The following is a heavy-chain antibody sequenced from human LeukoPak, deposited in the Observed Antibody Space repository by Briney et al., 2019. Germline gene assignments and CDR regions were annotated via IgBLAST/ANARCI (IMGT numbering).Heavy chain of an antibody. CDR1: RFTFSSYS. D-gene: IGHD5-12*01. V-gene: IGHV3-21*01. Sequence: GGPLRLSRAPSRFTFSSYSMNWVRQAPGKGLEWVSSISSSSSYIYYADSVKGRFTISRDNAKNSLYLQMNSLRAEDTAVYYCAREDIADWGQGTLVTVSS. CDR2: ISSSSSYI. CDR3: AREDIAD. J-gene: IGHJ4*02.